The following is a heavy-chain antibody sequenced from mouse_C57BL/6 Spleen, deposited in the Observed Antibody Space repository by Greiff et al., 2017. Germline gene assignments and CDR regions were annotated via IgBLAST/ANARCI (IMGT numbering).Heavy chain of an antibody. V-gene: IGHV1-52*01. CDR3: ARSGDYDRGAWFAY. Sequence: QVHVKQPGAELVRPGSSVKLSCKASGYTFTSYWMHWVKQRPIQGLEWIGNIDPSDSETHYNQKFKDKATLTVDKSSSTAYMQLSSLTSEDSAVYYCARSGDYDRGAWFAYWGQGTLVTVSA. D-gene: IGHD2-4*01. CDR2: IDPSDSET. J-gene: IGHJ3*01. CDR1: GYTFTSYW.